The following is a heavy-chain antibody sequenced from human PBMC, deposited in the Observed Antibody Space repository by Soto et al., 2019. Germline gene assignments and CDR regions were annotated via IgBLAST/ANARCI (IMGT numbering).Heavy chain of an antibody. CDR1: GGSISRSSYY. D-gene: IGHD6-19*01. Sequence: SETLSLTCTVSGGSISRSSYYWFWIRHPPGKGLEWIGSIYYSGSTYYNPSLKSRVTISVDTSKNQFSLKLSSVTAADTAVYYCARCSVAGTGGNWFDPWGQGTLVTVSS. V-gene: IGHV4-39*01. CDR3: ARCSVAGTGGNWFDP. J-gene: IGHJ5*02. CDR2: IYYSGST.